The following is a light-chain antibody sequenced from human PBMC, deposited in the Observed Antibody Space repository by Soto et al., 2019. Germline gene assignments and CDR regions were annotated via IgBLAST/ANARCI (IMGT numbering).Light chain of an antibody. Sequence: EIVLTQSPGTLSLSPGERATLSCRASQSVSSSYLAWYQQKPGQAPRLLIYGTSSRATAIPARFSGSGSGTDFTLTISRLEPEDFAVYYCQQYGSSSWTFGQGTKVEVK. CDR2: GTS. CDR1: QSVSSSY. CDR3: QQYGSSSWT. V-gene: IGKV3-20*01. J-gene: IGKJ1*01.